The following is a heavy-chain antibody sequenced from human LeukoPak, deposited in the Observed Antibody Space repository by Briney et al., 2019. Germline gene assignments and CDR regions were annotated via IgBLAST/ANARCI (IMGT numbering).Heavy chain of an antibody. Sequence: SVKASCKASRGTTSSHGLSGLRQAPGQGREWMGAFRPIIGITAYAHPFQGRVTLTPVESTNPANMALRSLRSEDTAVYFFATEGGLHQNFCSGPNWFDSWGEGSLVVVSS. CDR2: FRPIIGIT. J-gene: IGHJ5*01. V-gene: IGHV1-69*01. D-gene: IGHD3-3*01. CDR3: ATEGGLHQNFCSGPNWFDS. CDR1: RGTTSSHG.